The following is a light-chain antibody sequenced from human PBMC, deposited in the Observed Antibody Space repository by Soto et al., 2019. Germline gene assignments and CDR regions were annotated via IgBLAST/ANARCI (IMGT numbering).Light chain of an antibody. V-gene: IGKV1-5*03. Sequence: DLQMTQSPSTLSASVGDRVTITCRASQTISTLLAWYQQRPGKAPNLLIYKASSLESGVPSRFSGSGSGTEFTLTISSLQPDDFATYFCQQYSTYPWTFGQGTKVDIK. J-gene: IGKJ1*01. CDR1: QTISTL. CDR2: KAS. CDR3: QQYSTYPWT.